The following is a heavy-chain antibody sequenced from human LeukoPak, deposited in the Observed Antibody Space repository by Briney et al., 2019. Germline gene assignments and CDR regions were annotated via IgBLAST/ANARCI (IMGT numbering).Heavy chain of an antibody. CDR2: ISSSSSYI. Sequence: PGGSLRLSCAASGFTFSSYSMNWVRQAPGKGLEWVSSISSSSSYIYYADSVKGRFTISRDNSKNTLYLQMNSLRAEDTAVYYCAKVRGYSSSWYGYWGQGTLVTVSS. V-gene: IGHV3-21*04. CDR3: AKVRGYSSSWYGY. D-gene: IGHD6-13*01. CDR1: GFTFSSYS. J-gene: IGHJ4*02.